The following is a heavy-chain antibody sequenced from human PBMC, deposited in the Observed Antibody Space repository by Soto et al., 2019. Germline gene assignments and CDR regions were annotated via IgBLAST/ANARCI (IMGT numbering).Heavy chain of an antibody. Sequence: ASVKVSCKASGGTFSSYAISWVRQAPGQGLEWMGGIIPIFGTANYAQKFQGRVTITADESTSTAYMELSSLRSEDTAVYYCARDGEPYSSSPHYWGQGTLVTVSS. J-gene: IGHJ4*02. CDR2: IIPIFGTA. CDR3: ARDGEPYSSSPHY. V-gene: IGHV1-69*13. CDR1: GGTFSSYA. D-gene: IGHD6-6*01.